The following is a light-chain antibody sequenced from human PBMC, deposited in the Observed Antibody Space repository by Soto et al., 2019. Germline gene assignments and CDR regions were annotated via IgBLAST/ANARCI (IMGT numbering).Light chain of an antibody. CDR1: QSLVYTDGNTY. V-gene: IGKV2-30*01. Sequence: DVVVTQSPLSLPVTLGQPASISCRSSQSLVYTDGNTYLNWFQQRPGQSPRRVIYQLSNRDSGVPDRLSGSGSGADFTLQISRVEAEDVGVYYCMQGTHWPPMYTFGQGTKLEIK. J-gene: IGKJ2*01. CDR3: MQGTHWPPMYT. CDR2: QLS.